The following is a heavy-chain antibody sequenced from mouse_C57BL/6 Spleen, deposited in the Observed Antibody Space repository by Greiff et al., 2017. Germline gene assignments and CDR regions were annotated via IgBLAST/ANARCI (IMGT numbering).Heavy chain of an antibody. CDR1: GYAFSSYW. J-gene: IGHJ3*01. D-gene: IGHD2-12*01. CDR3: ARVEYDRGWFAY. Sequence: QVHVKQSGAELVKPGASVKISCKASGYAFSSYWMNWVKQRPGKGLEWIGQIYPGDGDTNYNGKFKGKATLTADKSSSTAYMQLSSLTSEDSAVYFCARVEYDRGWFAYWGQGTLVTVSA. V-gene: IGHV1-80*01. CDR2: IYPGDGDT.